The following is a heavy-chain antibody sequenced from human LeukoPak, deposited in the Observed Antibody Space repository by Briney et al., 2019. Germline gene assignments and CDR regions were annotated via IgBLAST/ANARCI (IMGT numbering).Heavy chain of an antibody. J-gene: IGHJ5*02. Sequence: GGSLRLSCAASGFTFSSYWMHWVRQVPGKGLVWVSRINSDGSSASYADSVKGRFTISRDNAKNSLYLQMNSLRAEDTAVYYCARDSSGWYQGWFDPWGQGTLVAVSS. V-gene: IGHV3-74*01. D-gene: IGHD6-19*01. CDR1: GFTFSSYW. CDR3: ARDSSGWYQGWFDP. CDR2: INSDGSSA.